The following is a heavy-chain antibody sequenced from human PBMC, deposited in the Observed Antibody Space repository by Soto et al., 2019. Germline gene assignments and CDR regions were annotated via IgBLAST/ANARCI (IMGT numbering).Heavy chain of an antibody. CDR1: GYTFTSYG. D-gene: IGHD6-6*01. CDR3: ARDDKRRSEYSSSEAGY. V-gene: IGHV1-18*04. J-gene: IGHJ4*02. Sequence: QVQLVQSGAEVKKPGASVKVSCKASGYTFTSYGISWVRQAPGQGLEWMGWISAYNGNTNYAQKLQGRVTMTTDTSKSTAYMELRSLRSDDTAVYYCARDDKRRSEYSSSEAGYWGQGTLVTVSS. CDR2: ISAYNGNT.